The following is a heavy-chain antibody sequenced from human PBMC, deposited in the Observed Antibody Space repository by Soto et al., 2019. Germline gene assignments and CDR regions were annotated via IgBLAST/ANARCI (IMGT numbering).Heavy chain of an antibody. CDR1: GGSMYSSSYY. CDR3: ARPSTGNSFSFDV. D-gene: IGHD3-9*01. CDR2: IYYTGST. Sequence: QLQLQESGPGLVKPSETLSLTCTVSGGSMYSSSYYWGWIRQPPGKGLEWIGSIYYTGSTDYNPSLKSRVTMSIDTSKNQFSLKLSSVTAADTAVYFCARPSTGNSFSFDVWGQGTMVAVSS. V-gene: IGHV4-39*01. J-gene: IGHJ3*01.